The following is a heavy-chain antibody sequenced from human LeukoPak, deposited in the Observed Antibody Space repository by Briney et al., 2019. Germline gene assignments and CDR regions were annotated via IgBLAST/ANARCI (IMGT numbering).Heavy chain of an antibody. CDR2: IYSNGTT. D-gene: IGHD3-9*01. V-gene: IGHV4-30-4*01. CDR1: GGSISIGDYK. Sequence: SETLSLTCTLSGGSISIGDYKWSWIRQSPGKGLEWIGYIYSNGTTYSNPSLKGRVTISVDTPKNQFSLKLSSVTAADTAVYYCATDSYYDILTGYSGMDVWGKGTTVTVSS. J-gene: IGHJ6*04. CDR3: ATDSYYDILTGYSGMDV.